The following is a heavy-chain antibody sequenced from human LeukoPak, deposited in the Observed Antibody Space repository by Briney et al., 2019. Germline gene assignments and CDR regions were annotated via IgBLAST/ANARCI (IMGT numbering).Heavy chain of an antibody. CDR1: GGSISSTGYY. Sequence: SETLSLTCTVSGGSISSTGYYWGWIRQPPGKGLEWIGIIYYSGTTYYNPSLKSRVTISVDTSKNQFSLKLSSVTAADTAVYSCVRQGYSSFASWGRGTLVTVSS. CDR3: VRQGYSSFAS. J-gene: IGHJ5*01. CDR2: IYYSGTT. D-gene: IGHD6-19*01. V-gene: IGHV4-39*01.